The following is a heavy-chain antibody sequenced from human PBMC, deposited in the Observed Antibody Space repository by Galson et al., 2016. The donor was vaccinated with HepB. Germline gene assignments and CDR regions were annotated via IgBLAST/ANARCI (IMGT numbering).Heavy chain of an antibody. Sequence: SVKVSCKASGYTFTSYGISWARQAPGQGHEWVGWISAHNGNTNYAQKFQGRVTMTTDTSTSTAYMELRSLRSDDTAVYYCARILGNSWYSGGYYYGMDVWGQGTTVTVSS. D-gene: IGHD6-13*01. CDR2: ISAHNGNT. CDR3: ARILGNSWYSGGYYYGMDV. V-gene: IGHV1-18*01. CDR1: GYTFTSYG. J-gene: IGHJ6*02.